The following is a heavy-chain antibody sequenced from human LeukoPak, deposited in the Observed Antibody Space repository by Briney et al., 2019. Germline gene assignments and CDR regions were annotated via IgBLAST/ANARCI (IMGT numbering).Heavy chain of an antibody. J-gene: IGHJ3*02. CDR2: ISYTGST. CDR1: GGSFSSSSYH. Sequence: SETLSLTCTVSGGSFSSSSYHWGWIRQSPGEGLEWIGTISYTGSTYYNPSLKSRVTIYGDTSKNQFSLKVSSVTAADTAVYYCARDLVGATRGAFDIWGQGTMVTVSS. D-gene: IGHD1-26*01. CDR3: ARDLVGATRGAFDI. V-gene: IGHV4-39*01.